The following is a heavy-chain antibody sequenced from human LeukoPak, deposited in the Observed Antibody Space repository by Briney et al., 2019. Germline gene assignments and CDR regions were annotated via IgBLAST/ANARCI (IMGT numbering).Heavy chain of an antibody. CDR3: ARAPKRYCSGGSCSGRYNWFDP. CDR1: GGSFSGYY. D-gene: IGHD2-15*01. CDR2: INHSGST. Sequence: PSETLSLTCAVYGGSFSGYYCSWIRQPPGKGLEWIGEINHSGSTNYNPSLKSRVTISVDTSKNQFSLKLSSVTAADTAVYYCARAPKRYCSGGSCSGRYNWFDPWGQGTLVTVSS. V-gene: IGHV4-34*01. J-gene: IGHJ5*02.